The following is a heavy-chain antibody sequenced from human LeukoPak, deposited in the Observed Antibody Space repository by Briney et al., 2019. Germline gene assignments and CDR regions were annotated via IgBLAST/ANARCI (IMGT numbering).Heavy chain of an antibody. Sequence: GASVKVSCKASGYTFTSYGISWVRQAPGQGLEWMGWISAYNGNTNYAQKLQGRVTMTTDTSTSTAYMELRSLRSDDTAVYYCAKRGAEVGATVAPGDYWGQGTLLTVSS. CDR1: GYTFTSYG. V-gene: IGHV1-18*01. D-gene: IGHD1-26*01. J-gene: IGHJ4*02. CDR2: ISAYNGNT. CDR3: AKRGAEVGATVAPGDY.